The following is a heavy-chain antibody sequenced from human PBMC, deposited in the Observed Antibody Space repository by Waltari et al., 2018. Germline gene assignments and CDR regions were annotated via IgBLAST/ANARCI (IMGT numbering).Heavy chain of an antibody. J-gene: IGHJ4*02. Sequence: QVQLVQSGAEVKKPGASVKVSCKASGYTFTGYYMHWVRQAPGQGLEWRGRINPTSGGTNDAKKLQGRVTMTRDTSISTAYMELSRLRSDDTAVYYWARYYYGSGISFDYWGQGTLVTVSS. D-gene: IGHD3-10*01. V-gene: IGHV1-2*06. CDR1: GYTFTGYY. CDR2: INPTSGGT. CDR3: ARYYYGSGISFDY.